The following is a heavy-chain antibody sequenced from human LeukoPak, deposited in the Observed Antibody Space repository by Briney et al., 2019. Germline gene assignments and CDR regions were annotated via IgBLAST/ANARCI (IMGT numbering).Heavy chain of an antibody. J-gene: IGHJ5*02. CDR2: ISGSGSST. CDR3: AKDRHAPGRYCSSTICFPFDP. CDR1: GFTFSSYD. Sequence: GGSLRLSCAASGFTFSSYDMSWVRHAPGKGLECVSGISGSGSSTYYADSVKGRFTISRDNSKSTLYLQMNSLRAEDTAVYYCAKDRHAPGRYCSSTICFPFDPWGQGTLVTVSS. V-gene: IGHV3-23*01. D-gene: IGHD2-2*01.